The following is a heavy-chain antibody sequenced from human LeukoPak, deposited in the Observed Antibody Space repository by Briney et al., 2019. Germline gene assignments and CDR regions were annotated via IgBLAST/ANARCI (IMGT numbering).Heavy chain of an antibody. CDR3: HIVVVVAAQIIVY. CDR1: GFTFSSYS. CDR2: ISSSSSYI. V-gene: IGHV3-21*01. J-gene: IGHJ4*02. Sequence: GGSLRLSCAASGFTFSSYSMSWVRQAPGKGLEGVSSISSSSSYIYYADSVKGRFTISRDNEKSSLYLPVNSLRAEDTAVYYCHIVVVVAAQIIVYWGQGTLVTVSS. D-gene: IGHD2-15*01.